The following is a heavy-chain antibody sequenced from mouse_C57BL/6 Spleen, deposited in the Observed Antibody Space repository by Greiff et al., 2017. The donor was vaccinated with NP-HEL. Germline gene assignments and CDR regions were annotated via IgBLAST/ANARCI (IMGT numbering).Heavy chain of an antibody. CDR3: ARENDYGGLDAMDY. CDR2: INYDGSST. J-gene: IGHJ4*01. CDR1: GFTFSDYY. Sequence: EVMLVESEGGLVQPGSSMKLSCTASGFTFSDYYMAWVRQVPEKGLEWVANINYDGSSTYYLDSLKSRFIISRDNAKNILYLQMSSLKSEDTATYYCARENDYGGLDAMDYWGQGTSVTVSS. D-gene: IGHD2-4*01. V-gene: IGHV5-16*01.